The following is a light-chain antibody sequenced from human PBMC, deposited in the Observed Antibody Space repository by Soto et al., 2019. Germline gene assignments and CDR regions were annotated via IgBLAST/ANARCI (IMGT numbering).Light chain of an antibody. J-gene: IGKJ4*01. Sequence: EIVMTQSPATLSVSPGERATLSCRASQSVSSNLAWYQQKPGQAPRHLIYGASTRATVIPARVSGSGSGTEFTLTVTSLQAEDVAVYYCQQYNNWLLTFGGGTKVEIK. CDR3: QQYNNWLLT. CDR1: QSVSSN. V-gene: IGKV3-15*01. CDR2: GAS.